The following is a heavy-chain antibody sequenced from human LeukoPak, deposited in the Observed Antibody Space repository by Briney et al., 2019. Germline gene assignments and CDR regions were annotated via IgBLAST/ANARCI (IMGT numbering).Heavy chain of an antibody. V-gene: IGHV4-59*01. D-gene: IGHD3-22*01. J-gene: IGHJ2*01. Sequence: SETLSLTCTVSGGSISSYFWNWVRQPPGKGLERIGYISYSGSTSYNSSFNSRVTISLDTSKKQVSLKLSFVTAADTAVYFCARGVGSGGYYGSSHWHLDLWGRGTLVTVSS. CDR3: ARGVGSGGYYGSSHWHLDL. CDR1: GGSISSYF. CDR2: ISYSGST.